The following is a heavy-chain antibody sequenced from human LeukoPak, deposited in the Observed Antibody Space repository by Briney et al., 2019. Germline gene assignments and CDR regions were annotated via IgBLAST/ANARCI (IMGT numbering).Heavy chain of an antibody. J-gene: IGHJ4*02. V-gene: IGHV3-53*01. D-gene: IGHD3-10*01. Sequence: PGGSLRLSCAASGFTVSSDYMTWVRQAPGKGLEWVSSIDATGSTDYEDSVRGRFTIFRDNSKNTLYLRMSGVRAEDTAMYYCARDASGSRPNYWGQGTLVTVTS. CDR2: IDATGST. CDR3: ARDASGSRPNY. CDR1: GFTVSSDY.